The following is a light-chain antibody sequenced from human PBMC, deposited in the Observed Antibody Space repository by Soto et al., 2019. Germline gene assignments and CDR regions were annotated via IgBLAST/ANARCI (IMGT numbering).Light chain of an antibody. CDR1: QSLLHSNGYNY. Sequence: DIVMTLSPHYLPVTPGAPACISCRSRQSLLHSNGYNYLDWYLQKPGQSKQLLIYLGSNRASGVPDRFSGSGSGTDFTLNISRVEAEDVGVYYCMKALQTPKPFGHGSKVAIK. J-gene: IGKJ1*01. V-gene: IGKV2-28*01. CDR2: LGS. CDR3: MKALQTPKP.